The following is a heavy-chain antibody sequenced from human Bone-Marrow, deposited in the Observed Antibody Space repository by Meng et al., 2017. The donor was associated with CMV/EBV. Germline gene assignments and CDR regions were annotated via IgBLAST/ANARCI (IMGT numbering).Heavy chain of an antibody. CDR3: ARALLLWFGELIDDQPDYDY. V-gene: IGHV1-18*01. Sequence: ASVKVSCKASGYTFTSYGISWVRQAPGQGLEWMGWISAYNGNTNYAQKLQGRVTMTTDTSTSTAYMELRSLRSDDTAVYSCARALLLWFGELIDDQPDYDYWSQGTLVTVSS. J-gene: IGHJ4*02. CDR1: GYTFTSYG. CDR2: ISAYNGNT. D-gene: IGHD3-10*01.